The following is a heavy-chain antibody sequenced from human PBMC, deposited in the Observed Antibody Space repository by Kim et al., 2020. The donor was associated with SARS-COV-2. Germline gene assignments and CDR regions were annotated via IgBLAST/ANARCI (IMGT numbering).Heavy chain of an antibody. CDR3: ARAREGYSSSWFYDY. J-gene: IGHJ4*02. V-gene: IGHV4-59*13. Sequence: SETLSLTCTVSGGPISSYYWSWIRQPPGKGLEWIGYIYYSGSTNYNPSLKSRVTISVDTSKNQFSLKLSSVTAADTAVYYCARAREGYSSSWFYDYWGQGTLVTVSS. D-gene: IGHD6-13*01. CDR2: IYYSGST. CDR1: GGPISSYY.